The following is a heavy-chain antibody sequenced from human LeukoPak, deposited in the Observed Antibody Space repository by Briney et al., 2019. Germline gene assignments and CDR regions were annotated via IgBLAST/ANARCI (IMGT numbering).Heavy chain of an antibody. CDR3: ANDYGSGSLFEY. CDR2: ISSDGSSA. CDR1: GFTFSDYW. J-gene: IGHJ4*02. D-gene: IGHD3-10*01. V-gene: IGHV3-74*01. Sequence: GGSLRLSCAASGFTFSDYWMHWVRQAPGKGLVWVSRISSDGSSASYADSVRGRLTISRDNAKNTLYLQMNSLRAEDTAVYYCANDYGSGSLFEYWGQGTLVTVSS.